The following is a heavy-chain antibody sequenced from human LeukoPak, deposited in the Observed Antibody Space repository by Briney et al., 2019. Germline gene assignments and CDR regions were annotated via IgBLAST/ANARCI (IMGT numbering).Heavy chain of an antibody. CDR3: AIAPGYCSGGSCFPAGNFDY. Sequence: GGSLRLSCAASGFTFSSYEMNWVRQAPGKGLEWVSYISRSCSTIYYADSVKGRFTISRDNAKNSLYLQMNSLRAEDTAVYYCAIAPGYCSGGSCFPAGNFDYWGQGTLVTVSS. CDR1: GFTFSSYE. CDR2: ISRSCSTI. D-gene: IGHD2-15*01. J-gene: IGHJ4*02. V-gene: IGHV3-48*03.